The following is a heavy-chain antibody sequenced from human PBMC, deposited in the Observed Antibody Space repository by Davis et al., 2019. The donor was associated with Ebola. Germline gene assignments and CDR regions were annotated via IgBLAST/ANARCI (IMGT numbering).Heavy chain of an antibody. CDR1: GFVFRNYV. J-gene: IGHJ4*02. V-gene: IGHV3-23*01. Sequence: GESLKISCAASGFVFRNYVMSWVRQAPGKGLEWVSTLGTSADTYYADSVKGRFTISRDISKNTVFLQMNSLGAEDTAVYYCARGTYCGGDCYSLLDYWGQGTLVTVSS. D-gene: IGHD2-21*02. CDR2: LGTSADT. CDR3: ARGTYCGGDCYSLLDY.